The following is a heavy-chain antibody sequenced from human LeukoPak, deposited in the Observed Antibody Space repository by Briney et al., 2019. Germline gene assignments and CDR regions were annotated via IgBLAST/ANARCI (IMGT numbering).Heavy chain of an antibody. CDR3: ARLDCSSDRCGRDDDAFDV. D-gene: IGHD6-19*01. CDR1: GYTFSNYW. Sequence: GESLKISCTGSGYTFSNYWIGWVRPMPGKGLESVGIIYPRDSDTRYSPSFEGQVTISADKSISTAYLQWNSLKASDTGMYYCARLDCSSDRCGRDDDAFDVWGQGTMVTVPS. J-gene: IGHJ3*01. CDR2: IYPRDSDT. V-gene: IGHV5-51*01.